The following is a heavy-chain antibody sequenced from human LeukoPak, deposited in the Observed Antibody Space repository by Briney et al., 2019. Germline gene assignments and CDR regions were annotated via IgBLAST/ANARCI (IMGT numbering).Heavy chain of an antibody. J-gene: IGHJ3*02. CDR3: ARDGIRVLRFLEWFHAFDI. CDR2: ISAYNGNT. CDR1: GYTFTSYG. V-gene: IGHV1-18*01. Sequence: ASVKVSCKASGYTFTSYGISWVRQAPGQGLEWMGWISAYNGNTNYAQKLQGRVTMTTDTSTSTAYMELRSLRSDDTAVYYCARDGIRVLRFLEWFHAFDIWGQGTMVTVSS. D-gene: IGHD3-3*01.